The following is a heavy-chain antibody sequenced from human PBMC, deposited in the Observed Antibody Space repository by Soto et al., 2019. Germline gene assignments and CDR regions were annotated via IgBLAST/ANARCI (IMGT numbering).Heavy chain of an antibody. CDR3: ARRARPDFDFMDV. V-gene: IGHV3-64*01. D-gene: IGHD6-6*01. CDR2: ISSNGVGT. CDR1: GFTLSGYA. Sequence: GGSLRLSCAASGFTLSGYAMDWVRQAPGKGLEYVSGISSNGVGTYYANSVQGRFTISRDNSKNTVYLQMGSLRPEDMAVYYFARRARPDFDFMDVWGKGTTVTGSS. J-gene: IGHJ6*03.